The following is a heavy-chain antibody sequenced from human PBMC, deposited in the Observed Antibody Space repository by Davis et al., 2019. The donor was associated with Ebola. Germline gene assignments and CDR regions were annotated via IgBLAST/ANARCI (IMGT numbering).Heavy chain of an antibody. D-gene: IGHD6-19*01. V-gene: IGHV4-61*01. CDR2: IYYSGST. CDR3: ARSRIAVAGSDY. Sequence: PSETLSLTCTVSGGSVSSGSYYWSWIRQPPGKGLEWIGYIYYSGSTNYNPSLKSRVTISVDTSKNQFSLKLSSVTAADTAVYYCARSRIAVAGSDYWGQGTLVTVSS. CDR1: GGSVSSGSYY. J-gene: IGHJ4*02.